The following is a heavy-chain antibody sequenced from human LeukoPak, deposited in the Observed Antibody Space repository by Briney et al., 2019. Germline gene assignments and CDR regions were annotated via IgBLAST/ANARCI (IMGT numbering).Heavy chain of an antibody. CDR1: GFSFSDYA. D-gene: IGHD6-6*01. Sequence: PGGSLRLSCAVSGFSFSDYAMNWVRQSPGKGLECVSAITGSGDGTHSGDSVKGRFTISRDNSRNTVYLQMNSLRSEDTALSYCSRRDNGADSSAPLFNYWGQGTQVTVSS. J-gene: IGHJ4*02. V-gene: IGHV3-23*01. CDR3: SRRDNGADSSAPLFNY. CDR2: ITGSGDGT.